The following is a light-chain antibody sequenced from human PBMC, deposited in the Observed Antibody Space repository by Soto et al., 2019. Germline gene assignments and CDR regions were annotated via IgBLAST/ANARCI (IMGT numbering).Light chain of an antibody. Sequence: QSVLTQPASVSGSPGQSITISCTGTSSDVGRYNYVSWYQQYPGKAPKLMIYDVSNRPSGVSNRFSGSKSGNTASLTISGLQAEDEADYYCISYTTGSTLIGTGTKLTVL. CDR1: SSDVGRYNY. CDR2: DVS. CDR3: ISYTTGSTL. J-gene: IGLJ1*01. V-gene: IGLV2-14*03.